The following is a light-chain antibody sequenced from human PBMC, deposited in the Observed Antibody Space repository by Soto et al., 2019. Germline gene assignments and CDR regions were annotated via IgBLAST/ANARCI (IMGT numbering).Light chain of an antibody. CDR2: DAS. CDR1: HDISTF. V-gene: IGKV1-33*01. CDR3: QQYDNVPLS. Sequence: DIQMTQSPSSLSVSVGDRLTITCRASHDISTFLNWYHQRPGQRPNLLISDASTLEPGVPSRFSGSVSGTQFTLSIGSLHPDDAGVYFCQQYDNVPLSFGGGTRVE. J-gene: IGKJ4*01.